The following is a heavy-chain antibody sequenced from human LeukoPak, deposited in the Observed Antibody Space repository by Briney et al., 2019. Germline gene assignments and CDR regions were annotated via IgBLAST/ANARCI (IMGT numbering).Heavy chain of an antibody. D-gene: IGHD1-26*01. J-gene: IGHJ6*02. V-gene: IGHV3-23*01. CDR3: ANEVVMGETNYYYYGMDV. CDR1: GLNFRGYA. CDR2: ISGSGARA. Sequence: GGSLRLSCAASGLNFRGYAMSWVRQAPGKGLEWVSAISGSGARAHYAESVRGRFTISRDNSQNTLHLQMTSLRAEDTAVYYCANEVVMGETNYYYYGMDVWGQGTTVTVSS.